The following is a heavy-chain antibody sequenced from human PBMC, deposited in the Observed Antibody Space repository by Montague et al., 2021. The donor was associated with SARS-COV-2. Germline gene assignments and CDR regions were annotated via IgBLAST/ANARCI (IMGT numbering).Heavy chain of an antibody. J-gene: IGHJ4*01. CDR1: RPPFNGYA. V-gene: IGHV3-30*04. Sequence: SLRLSCAASRPPFNGYAMHWVRQAPGKGLEWLTFISHDKSNHRYADSVKGRFTISRDNSKNTLYLQMDSLRPEDTAVYYCAREGYRSGSFYIDYWGQGTLVTVSS. CDR3: AREGYRSGSFYIDY. D-gene: IGHD1-26*01. CDR2: ISHDKSNH.